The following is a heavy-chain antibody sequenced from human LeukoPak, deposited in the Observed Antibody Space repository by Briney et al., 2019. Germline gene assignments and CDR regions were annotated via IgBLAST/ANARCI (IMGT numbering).Heavy chain of an antibody. Sequence: PSETLSLTCSVSGGSISTDYWSWIRQTPGKGLEEIGYIYNSGSPNYNPSLEGRVTMSIDTSKNHFSLKLSSVTAADTAVYCCTRGRYYEPIDSWGQGTLVTVSS. V-gene: IGHV4-59*01. CDR1: GGSISTDY. CDR3: TRGRYYEPIDS. D-gene: IGHD3-3*01. CDR2: IYNSGSP. J-gene: IGHJ4*02.